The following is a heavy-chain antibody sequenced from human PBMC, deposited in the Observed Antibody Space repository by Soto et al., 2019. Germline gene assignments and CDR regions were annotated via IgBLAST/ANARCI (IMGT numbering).Heavy chain of an antibody. CDR3: AREGGESSDGLYYFDS. V-gene: IGHV4-30-4*01. CDR1: GGSTSSDNY. CDR2: IYYSGNT. Sequence: SETLSLTCTVSGGSTSSDNYWSWIRQPPGNGLEWIGHIYYSGNTDYNPSLKSRLAISIDTSKNQFSLKLSSVTAADTAVYFCAREGGESSDGLYYFDSWGQGSLVTVSS. D-gene: IGHD3-16*01. J-gene: IGHJ4*02.